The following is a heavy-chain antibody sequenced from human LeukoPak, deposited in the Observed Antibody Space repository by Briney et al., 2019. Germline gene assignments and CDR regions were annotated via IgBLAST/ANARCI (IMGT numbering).Heavy chain of an antibody. D-gene: IGHD3-9*01. CDR2: ISAYDGNT. J-gene: IGHJ5*02. V-gene: IGHV1-18*01. Sequence: ASVKVSCKASGYTFTSYGISWVRQAPGQGLEWMGWISAYDGNTNYAQKLQGRVTMTTDTSTSTAYMELRSLRSDDTAVYYCARDNNILTGYSEGFDPWGQGTLVTVSS. CDR1: GYTFTSYG. CDR3: ARDNNILTGYSEGFDP.